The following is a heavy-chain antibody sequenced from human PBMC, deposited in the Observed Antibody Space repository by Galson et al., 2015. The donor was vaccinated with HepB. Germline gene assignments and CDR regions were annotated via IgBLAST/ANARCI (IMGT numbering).Heavy chain of an antibody. V-gene: IGHV4-30-2*01. D-gene: IGHD1-1*01. CDR1: GGSISSGGYS. CDR3: ARVQSANGWFDP. J-gene: IGHJ5*02. CDR2: IYHSGST. Sequence: TLSLTCAVSGGSISSGGYSWSWIRQPPGKGLEWIGYIYHSGSTYYNPSLKSRVTISVDRSKNQFSLKLSSVTAADTAVYYCARVQSANGWFDPWGQGTLVTVSS.